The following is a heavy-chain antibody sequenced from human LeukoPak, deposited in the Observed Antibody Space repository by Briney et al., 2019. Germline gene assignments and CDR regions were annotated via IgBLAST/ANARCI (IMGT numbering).Heavy chain of an antibody. CDR3: ASTVGATTRGYFDY. J-gene: IGHJ4*02. CDR1: GFTFSDYY. CDR2: ISSSGSTI. Sequence: GGSLRLSCAASGFTFSDYYMSWIRQAPGKGLEWVSYISSSGSTIYYADSVKGRFTISRDNAKDSLYLQMNSLRAEDTAVYYCASTVGATTRGYFDYWGQGTLVTVSS. D-gene: IGHD1-26*01. V-gene: IGHV3-11*01.